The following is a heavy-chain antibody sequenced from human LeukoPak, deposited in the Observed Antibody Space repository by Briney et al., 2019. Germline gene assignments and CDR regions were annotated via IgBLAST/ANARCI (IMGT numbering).Heavy chain of an antibody. CDR2: ISSSSIYM. D-gene: IGHD1-26*01. Sequence: GGSLRLSCAASGFTFSSYSMNWVRQAPGKGLEWVSFISSSSIYMYYADSVKGRFTISRDNSKNTLYLQMNSLRAEDTAVYYCAGYGGSYPYYMDVWGKGTTVTISS. CDR1: GFTFSSYS. CDR3: AGYGGSYPYYMDV. V-gene: IGHV3-21*01. J-gene: IGHJ6*03.